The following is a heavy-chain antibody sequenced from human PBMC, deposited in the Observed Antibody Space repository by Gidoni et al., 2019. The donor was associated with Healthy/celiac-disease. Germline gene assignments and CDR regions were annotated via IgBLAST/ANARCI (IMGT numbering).Heavy chain of an antibody. Sequence: QLQLPESGTGLVQPSETPSLPCTVSARSISSSMYYWGWIRQPPGQGLEWIAGIYYSGSTSYHPSHKSRVTISVDTSMSQFSLKLSSVTAADAAVYYCRSETYSSSWYGSYWVQGPLVTDSS. CDR3: RSETYSSSWYGSY. CDR1: ARSISSSMYY. V-gene: IGHV4-39*07. J-gene: IGHJ4*02. CDR2: IYYSGST. D-gene: IGHD6-6*01.